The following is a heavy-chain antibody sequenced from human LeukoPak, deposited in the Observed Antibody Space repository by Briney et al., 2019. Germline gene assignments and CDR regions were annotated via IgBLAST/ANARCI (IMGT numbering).Heavy chain of an antibody. CDR1: GFTVDDDA. CDR2: ISWNSGSI. D-gene: IGHD3-16*02. V-gene: IGHV3-9*01. CDR3: AKELRLGELSPLDY. J-gene: IGHJ4*02. Sequence: PGRSLRLSWAASGFTVDDDAMHCGRHAPGRGLGWGSGISWNSGSIGYADSVKGRFTISRDNAKNSLYLQMNSLRAEDTALYYCAKELRLGELSPLDYWGQGTLVTVSS.